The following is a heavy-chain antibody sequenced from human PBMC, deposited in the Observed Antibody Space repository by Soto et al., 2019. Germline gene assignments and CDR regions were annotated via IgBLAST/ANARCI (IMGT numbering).Heavy chain of an antibody. J-gene: IGHJ6*03. V-gene: IGHV4-34*01. CDR1: GGSFSGYY. CDR3: ARAHPCSGGSCYSLSDYYYMDV. Sequence: ASETLSLTCAVYGGSFSGYYWSWIRQPPGKGLEWIGEINHSGSTNYNPSLKSRVTISVDTSKNQFSLKLSSVTAADTAVYYCARAHPCSGGSCYSLSDYYYMDVWGKGTTVTVSS. D-gene: IGHD2-15*01. CDR2: INHSGST.